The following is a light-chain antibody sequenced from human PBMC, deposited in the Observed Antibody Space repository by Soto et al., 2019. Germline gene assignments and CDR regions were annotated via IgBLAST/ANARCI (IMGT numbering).Light chain of an antibody. V-gene: IGKV3-20*01. J-gene: IGKJ1*01. Sequence: EIVLTQSPGTLSLSPGERATLSCRASQSVSSSYLACYHQTPGQAPRLLIYGASSRATGIPDRCSGSGSGTDFTLTISRLEPEAFAVYYCQQYGSPPGTFGQGTKVEIK. CDR2: GAS. CDR1: QSVSSSY. CDR3: QQYGSPPGT.